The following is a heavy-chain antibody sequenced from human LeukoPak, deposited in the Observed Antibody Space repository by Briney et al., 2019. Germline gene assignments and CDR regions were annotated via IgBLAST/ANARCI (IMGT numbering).Heavy chain of an antibody. CDR1: GFTFNSYE. Sequence: QPGGSLRLSCAASGFTFNSYEMNWVRQAPGKGLEWVSYISSSGSVIYYADSVKGRFTTSRDNAKNSLNLQMNSLRAEDTAVYYCARDLGSGWNYFDFWGQEPWSPSPQ. D-gene: IGHD6-19*01. CDR2: ISSSGSVI. CDR3: ARDLGSGWNYFDF. V-gene: IGHV3-48*03. J-gene: IGHJ4*01.